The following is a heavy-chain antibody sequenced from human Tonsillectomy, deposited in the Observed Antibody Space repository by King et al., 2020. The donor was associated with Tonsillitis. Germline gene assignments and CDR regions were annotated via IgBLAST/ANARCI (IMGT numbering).Heavy chain of an antibody. CDR3: VREGRGFDRNYLDS. V-gene: IGHV3-49*03. Sequence: VQLVESGGGLVQPGRSLRLSCTTSGFTFGDVGMSWFRQAPGKGLEWVGFIRSKGYGGTTDYAASVKGRFTITRDDSSSIMYLQMNSLRTEDTAVYSCVREGRGFDRNYLDSWGQGTLVTVSS. CDR1: GFTFGDVG. CDR2: IRSKGYGGTT. J-gene: IGHJ4*02. D-gene: IGHD3-9*01.